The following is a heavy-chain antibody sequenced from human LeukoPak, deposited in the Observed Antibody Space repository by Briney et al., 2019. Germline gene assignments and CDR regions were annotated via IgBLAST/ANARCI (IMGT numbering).Heavy chain of an antibody. CDR3: ARALSSSSPMDGMDV. J-gene: IGHJ6*02. Sequence: GGSLRLSCAASGFTFSSYAMSWVRQAPGKGLEWVSAISGSGGSTYYADSVKGRFTISRDNSKNTLYLQMNSLRAEDTAVYYCARALSSSSPMDGMDVWGQGTTVTVSS. CDR2: ISGSGGST. V-gene: IGHV3-23*01. D-gene: IGHD6-13*01. CDR1: GFTFSSYA.